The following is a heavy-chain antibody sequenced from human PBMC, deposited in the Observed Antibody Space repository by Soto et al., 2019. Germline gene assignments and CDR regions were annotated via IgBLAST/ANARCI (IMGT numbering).Heavy chain of an antibody. J-gene: IGHJ4*02. V-gene: IGHV3-33*01. CDR2: IWYDGSNK. D-gene: IGHD3-16*01. CDR1: GFTFSSYG. CDR3: AREGGRGVYYFDY. Sequence: QVQLVESGGGVVQPGRSLRLSCAASGFTFSSYGMHWVRQAPGKGLEWVAVIWYDGSNKYYADSVKGRFTISRDNSKNTLYLQMNGLRAEDTAVYYCAREGGRGVYYFDYWGQGTLVTVSS.